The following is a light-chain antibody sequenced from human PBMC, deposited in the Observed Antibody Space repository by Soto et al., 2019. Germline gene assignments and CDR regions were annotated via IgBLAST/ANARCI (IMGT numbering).Light chain of an antibody. CDR2: GAS. CDR1: QSVSSN. V-gene: IGKV3-15*01. Sequence: EIVMTQSPATLSVSPGERASLSCRASQSVSSNLAWYQQKPGQAPRLLIYGASTRATGIPARFSGSGSWTEFTLTISSLQSVDFAVYYWQQYNSWPPYTFGQGTKLEIK. CDR3: QQYNSWPPYT. J-gene: IGKJ2*01.